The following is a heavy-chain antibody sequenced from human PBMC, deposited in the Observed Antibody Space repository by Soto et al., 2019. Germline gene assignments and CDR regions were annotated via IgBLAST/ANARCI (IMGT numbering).Heavy chain of an antibody. CDR2: IIPLFDTT. Sequence: QVQLVQSGAEVKKPGSSVKVSCKASGGTFTNSAFNWVRQAPGQGLEWMGGIIPLFDTTNSAQNFQGRVTFTADDSTSTAYMELSGLRSEDTAGYYFARYSAGSFCNYAMDVWGQATRVTVSS. CDR1: GGTFTNSA. CDR3: ARYSAGSFCNYAMDV. J-gene: IGHJ6*02. D-gene: IGHD6-13*01. V-gene: IGHV1-69*01.